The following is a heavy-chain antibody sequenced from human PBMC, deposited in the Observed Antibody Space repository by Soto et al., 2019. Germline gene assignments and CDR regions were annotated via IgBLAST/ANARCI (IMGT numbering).Heavy chain of an antibody. D-gene: IGHD2-2*01. CDR3: ARLSVPAAVHYYYYGMDV. CDR1: GYSFTSYW. V-gene: IGHV5-10-1*01. Sequence: GASLKISCKGSGYSFTSYWISWVRQMPGKGLEWMGRIDPSDSSTNYSPSFQGHVTISADKSISTAYLQWSSLKASDTAMYYCARLSVPAAVHYYYYGMDVWGQGTTVTVSS. CDR2: IDPSDSST. J-gene: IGHJ6*02.